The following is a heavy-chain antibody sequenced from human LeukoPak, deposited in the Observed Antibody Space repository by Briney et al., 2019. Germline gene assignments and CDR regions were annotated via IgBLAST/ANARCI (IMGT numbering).Heavy chain of an antibody. CDR2: IYYSGST. CDR1: GGSISSSDYY. Sequence: SQTLSLTCTVSGGSISSSDYYWSWLRQQPGTGLEWIGYIYYSGSTYYNPSLKSRVTILVDTSKNQFSLNLSSVTAADTAVYYCARLAYSSGWYYFDYWGQGILVPVSS. V-gene: IGHV4-31*03. D-gene: IGHD6-19*01. CDR3: ARLAYSSGWYYFDY. J-gene: IGHJ4*02.